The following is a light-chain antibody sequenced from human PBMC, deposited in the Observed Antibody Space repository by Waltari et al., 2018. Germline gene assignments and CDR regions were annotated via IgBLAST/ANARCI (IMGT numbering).Light chain of an antibody. Sequence: DIVLTQSPGTLSLSPGERATLSCRASQSVTRTLAWHQQKPGQAPRLLIYGASNRATGIPDRFSGSGSGTDFSLTISRLEPEDFAVYYCQHYLRLPATFGQGTKVEIK. CDR2: GAS. V-gene: IGKV3-20*01. J-gene: IGKJ1*01. CDR3: QHYLRLPAT. CDR1: QSVTRT.